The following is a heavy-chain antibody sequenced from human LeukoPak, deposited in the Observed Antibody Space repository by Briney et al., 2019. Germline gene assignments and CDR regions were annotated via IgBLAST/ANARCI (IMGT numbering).Heavy chain of an antibody. D-gene: IGHD3-16*02. CDR1: GGSFSGYY. Sequence: PSETLSLTCAVYGGSFSGYYWSWIRQPPGKGLEWIGEINHSGSTNYNPSLKSRVTISVDTSKNQFSLKLSSVTAADTAVYYCAGERLMITFGGVITPPNYYFDYWGQGTLVTVSS. V-gene: IGHV4-34*01. CDR2: INHSGST. CDR3: AGERLMITFGGVITPPNYYFDY. J-gene: IGHJ4*02.